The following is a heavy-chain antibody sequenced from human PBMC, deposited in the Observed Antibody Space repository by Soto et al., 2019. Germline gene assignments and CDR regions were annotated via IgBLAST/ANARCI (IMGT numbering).Heavy chain of an antibody. CDR3: ARSSRYYVSSGYSPWFDP. V-gene: IGHV1-2*02. CDR2: INPNSGGT. Sequence: ASVKVSCKASGYTFTGYYMHWVRQAPGQGLEWMGWINPNSGGTNYAQKFQGRVTMTRDTSISTAYMELSRLRSDDTAVYYCARSSRYYVSSGYSPWFDPWGQGTLVTVSS. D-gene: IGHD3-22*01. CDR1: GYTFTGYY. J-gene: IGHJ5*02.